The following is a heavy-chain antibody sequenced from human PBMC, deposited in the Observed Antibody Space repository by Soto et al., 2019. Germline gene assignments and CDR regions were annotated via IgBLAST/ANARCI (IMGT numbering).Heavy chain of an antibody. CDR2: IIPIFGTA. V-gene: IGHV1-69*01. J-gene: IGHJ6*02. Sequence: QVQLVQSGAEVKKPGSSVKVSCKASGGTFSSYAISWVRQAPGQGLGWMGGIIPIFGTANYAQKFQGRVTITADESTSTAYMELSSLRSEDTAVYYCATHLASSGYDAGTSYYYYGMDVWGQGTTVTVSS. D-gene: IGHD5-12*01. CDR3: ATHLASSGYDAGTSYYYYGMDV. CDR1: GGTFSSYA.